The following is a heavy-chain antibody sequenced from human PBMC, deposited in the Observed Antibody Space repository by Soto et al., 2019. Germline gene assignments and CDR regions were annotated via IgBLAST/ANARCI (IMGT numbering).Heavy chain of an antibody. CDR1: GGTFSSYA. CDR2: IIPILGIA. V-gene: IGHV1-69*04. Sequence: QVQLVQSGAEVKKPGSSVKVSCKASGGTFSSYAITWVRQSPGQGLEWMGRIIPILGIANYAQKFQGRVTITADKSTRTAYMELSSLRSEDTAVYYCARECPSPTVTTLYNWFDPWGQGTLVTVSS. CDR3: ARECPSPTVTTLYNWFDP. D-gene: IGHD4-17*01. J-gene: IGHJ5*02.